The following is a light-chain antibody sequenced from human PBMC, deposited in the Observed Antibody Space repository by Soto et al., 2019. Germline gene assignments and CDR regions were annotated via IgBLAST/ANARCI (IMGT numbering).Light chain of an antibody. V-gene: IGLV2-11*01. CDR2: DVN. CDR3: CSYAGSYSLYV. J-gene: IGLJ1*01. Sequence: QSALTQPRSVSGSPGQSVTISCTGTSSDVGGYNYISWYQQHPGKAPKLMIYDVNNRPSGVPDRFSGSKSGNTASLTISGLQAEDEADYYCCSYAGSYSLYVFGSGTKLTVL. CDR1: SSDVGGYNY.